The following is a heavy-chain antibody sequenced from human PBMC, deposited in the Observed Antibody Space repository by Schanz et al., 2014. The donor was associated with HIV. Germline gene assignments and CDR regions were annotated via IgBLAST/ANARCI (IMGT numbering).Heavy chain of an antibody. CDR3: ARGRFCSGGSCYHDY. CDR1: GGTIRNLG. Sequence: QVQLVQSGAEVKMPGSSVKVSCKASGGTIRNLGITWVRQAPGQGLEWMGVINIMLGKTNYAQKFQGRVSMTADQSTSTAYMELSSLRSEDTAVYYCARGRFCSGGSCYHDYWGQGTLVTVSS. CDR2: INIMLGKT. D-gene: IGHD2-15*01. J-gene: IGHJ4*02. V-gene: IGHV1-69*01.